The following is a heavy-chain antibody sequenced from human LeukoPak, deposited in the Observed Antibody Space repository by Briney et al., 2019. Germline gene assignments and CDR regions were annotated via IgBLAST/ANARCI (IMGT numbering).Heavy chain of an antibody. CDR1: GFTVSSNY. CDR2: IYSGGST. Sequence: QPGGSLRLSCAASGFTVSSNYMSWVRQAPGKGLEWVSVIYSGGSTYYADSVKGRFTISRDNSKNTLYLQMNSLRAEDTAVYYCARRPPSSRVAFDIWGQGTMVTVSS. CDR3: ARRPPSSRVAFDI. D-gene: IGHD6-6*01. J-gene: IGHJ3*02. V-gene: IGHV3-66*02.